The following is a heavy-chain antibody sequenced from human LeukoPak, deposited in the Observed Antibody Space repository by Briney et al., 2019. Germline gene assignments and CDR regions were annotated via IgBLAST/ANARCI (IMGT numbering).Heavy chain of an antibody. CDR2: ISSSSSYI. CDR1: GLTFSSYS. Sequence: PGGSLRLSCAASGLTFSSYSMNWVRQAPGKGLECVSSISSSSSYIYYADSVKGRFTISRDNAKNSLYLQMNSLRAEDTAVYYCAKALNSGSYSFDAFDIWGQGTMVTVSS. D-gene: IGHD1-26*01. CDR3: AKALNSGSYSFDAFDI. J-gene: IGHJ3*02. V-gene: IGHV3-21*01.